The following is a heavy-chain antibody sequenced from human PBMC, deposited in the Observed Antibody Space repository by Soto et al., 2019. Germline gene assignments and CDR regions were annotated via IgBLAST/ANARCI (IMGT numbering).Heavy chain of an antibody. CDR2: INSNAGVT. V-gene: IGHV1-2*02. J-gene: IGHJ2*01. CDR1: GYTFTGFY. D-gene: IGHD7-27*01. Sequence: VASVKVSCKASGYTFTGFYLHWVRQAPGQGLEGMGWINSNAGVTNYAQKYQGRVTMTRDTSTSTAFMELSRLTSDDTGLYFCASKFNWGGCYLDVWGPGPQVTVSS. CDR3: ASKFNWGGCYLDV.